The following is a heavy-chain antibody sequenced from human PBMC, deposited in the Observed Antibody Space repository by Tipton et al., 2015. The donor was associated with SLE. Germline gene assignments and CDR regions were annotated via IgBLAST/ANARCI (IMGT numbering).Heavy chain of an antibody. J-gene: IGHJ4*02. CDR3: AKPRDDYDAYDY. D-gene: IGHD5-24*01. V-gene: IGHV3-23*03. CDR2: IYSDHIT. CDR1: GFTFSNSA. Sequence: SLRLSCAASGFTFSNSAMNWVRQAPGMGLEWVSVIYSDHITNYADSVKGRFTISRDNSKKTLYLQINSLRAEDTAVYYCAKPRDDYDAYDYWGQGTLVTVSS.